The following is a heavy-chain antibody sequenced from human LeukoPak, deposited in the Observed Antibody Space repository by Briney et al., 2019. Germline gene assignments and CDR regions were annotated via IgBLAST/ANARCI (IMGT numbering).Heavy chain of an antibody. V-gene: IGHV4-34*01. D-gene: IGHD3/OR15-3a*01. CDR3: ARGGLISLANTPLGAFDL. CDR1: GGSFSGYY. J-gene: IGHJ3*01. Sequence: SETLSLTCAVYGGSFSGYYWSWIRQPPGKGLEWIGEINHSGSTNYNPSLKSRVTISVDTSKNQFSLKLSSVTAADTAVYYCARGGLISLANTPLGAFDLWGQGTMVSVSS. CDR2: INHSGST.